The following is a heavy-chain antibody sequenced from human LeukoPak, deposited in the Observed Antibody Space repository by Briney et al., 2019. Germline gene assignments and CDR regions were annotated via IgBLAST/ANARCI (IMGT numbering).Heavy chain of an antibody. V-gene: IGHV4-4*07. J-gene: IGHJ6*02. D-gene: IGHD3-3*01. CDR3: ARDWKSLGGRDYYYGMDV. Sequence: SETLSLTCTVSGGSISSYYWSWIRQPAGKGLEWIGRIYTSGSTNYNPSLKSRVTMSVDTSKNQFSLKLSSVTAADTAVYYCARDWKSLGGRDYYYGMDVGGQGTTVTVSS. CDR2: IYTSGST. CDR1: GGSISSYY.